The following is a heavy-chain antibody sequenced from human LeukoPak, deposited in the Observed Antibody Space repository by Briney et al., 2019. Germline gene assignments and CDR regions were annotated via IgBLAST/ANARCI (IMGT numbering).Heavy chain of an antibody. CDR1: GYTLTELS. D-gene: IGHD6-13*01. J-gene: IGHJ6*02. CDR2: FDPEDGET. V-gene: IGHV1-24*01. Sequence: ASVKVSCKVSGYTLTELSMHWVRQAPGKGLEWMGGFDPEDGETIYAQEFQGRVTMTEDTSTDTAYMELSSLRSEDTAVYYCASPYPGIAAAGNSYYYGVDVWGQGTTVTVSS. CDR3: ASPYPGIAAAGNSYYYGVDV.